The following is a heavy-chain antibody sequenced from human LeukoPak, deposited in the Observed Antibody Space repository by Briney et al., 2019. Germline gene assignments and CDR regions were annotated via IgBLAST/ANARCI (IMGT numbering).Heavy chain of an antibody. D-gene: IGHD6-19*01. CDR3: AKGSGSGWYGWFDP. CDR1: RFTFSGYA. CDR2: IDASGVNT. Sequence: GGSMRLSCAASRFTFSGYAMYWVRQAPGKGLEWVSCIDASGVNTYYADSVKGRFTISRDNSNNTLYLQMNSLRAEDTAVYYCAKGSGSGWYGWFDPWGQGTLVTVSS. V-gene: IGHV3-23*01. J-gene: IGHJ5*02.